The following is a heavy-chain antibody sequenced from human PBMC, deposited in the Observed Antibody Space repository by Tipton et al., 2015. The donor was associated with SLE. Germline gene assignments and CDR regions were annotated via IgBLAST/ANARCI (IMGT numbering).Heavy chain of an antibody. CDR1: GFTFSSYA. CDR2: ISGSGGST. V-gene: IGHV3-23*01. J-gene: IGHJ4*02. D-gene: IGHD6-19*01. Sequence: SLRLSCAASGFTFSSYAMSWVRQAPGKGLEWVSAISGSGGSTYYADSVKGRFTISRDNARKTLYLQMNSLRAEDTAVYYCARRLEYSSGGYEEYFDYWGQGTLVTVSS. CDR3: ARRLEYSSGGYEEYFDY.